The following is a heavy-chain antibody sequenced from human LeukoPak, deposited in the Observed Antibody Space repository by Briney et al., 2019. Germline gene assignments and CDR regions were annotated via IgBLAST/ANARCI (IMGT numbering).Heavy chain of an antibody. Sequence: SETLSLTCAVYGGSFSGYYWSWIRQPPGKGLEWIGEINHSGSTNYNPSLKSRVTISVDTSKNQFSLKLSPVTAADTAVYYCARGGDSYSSSWYYFDYWGQGTLVTVSS. D-gene: IGHD6-13*01. CDR1: GGSFSGYY. J-gene: IGHJ4*02. CDR3: ARGGDSYSSSWYYFDY. V-gene: IGHV4-34*01. CDR2: INHSGST.